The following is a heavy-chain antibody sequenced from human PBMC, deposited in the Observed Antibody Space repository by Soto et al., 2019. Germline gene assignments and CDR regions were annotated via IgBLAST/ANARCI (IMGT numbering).Heavy chain of an antibody. CDR3: GKRSPLVGPN. D-gene: IGHD2-21*01. Sequence: QLLLQESGPGLVKPSETLSLTCTVSGRTFSINADFWYLAWIRQPPGKGLEWIGSIDNGGNTHYNPPLKSRVILSADTSKNQFSPGLNSVTAGDTAVYYCGKRSPLVGPNWGPGILVTVPS. CDR2: IDNGGNT. CDR1: GRTFSINADF. J-gene: IGHJ4*02. V-gene: IGHV4-39*01.